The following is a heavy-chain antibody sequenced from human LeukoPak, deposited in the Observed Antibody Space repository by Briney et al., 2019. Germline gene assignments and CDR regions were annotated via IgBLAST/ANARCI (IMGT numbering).Heavy chain of an antibody. V-gene: IGHV1-46*01. J-gene: IGHJ4*02. CDR1: GYTFTSYY. CDR3: ARSVDIVASIDY. D-gene: IGHD5-12*01. Sequence: ASVKVSCRASGYTFTSYYMHWVRQAPGQGLEWMGIINPSGGSTSYAQKFQGRVTMTRDMSTSTVYMELSSLRSEDTAVYYCARSVDIVASIDYWGQGTLVTVSS. CDR2: INPSGGST.